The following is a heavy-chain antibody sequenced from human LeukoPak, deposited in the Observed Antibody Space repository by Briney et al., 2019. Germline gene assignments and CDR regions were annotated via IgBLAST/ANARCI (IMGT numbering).Heavy chain of an antibody. CDR2: IIPIFGTA. D-gene: IGHD6-13*01. J-gene: IGHJ6*02. CDR3: ARTYSSSWYTLGGYGMDV. V-gene: IGHV1-69*01. Sequence: ASVKVSCKASGGTFSSYAISWVRQAPGQGLEWMGGIIPIFGTANYAQKFQGRVTITADESTSTAYTELSSLRSEDTAVYYCARTYSSSWYTLGGYGMDVWGQGTTVTVSS. CDR1: GGTFSSYA.